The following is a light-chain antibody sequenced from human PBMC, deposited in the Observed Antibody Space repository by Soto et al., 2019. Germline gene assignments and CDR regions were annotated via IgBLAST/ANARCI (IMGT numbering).Light chain of an antibody. Sequence: DIQLTQSPFSLSASIGDRVTITCRASQSISGYLNWYQQKPGQAPKPMIYASSTLQSGVPSRFGGRGSGTDFTLTITSLQPEYSATYYCQQGYSNPIALGQGTRLEIK. CDR3: QQGYSNPIA. J-gene: IGKJ5*01. CDR2: ASS. V-gene: IGKV1-39*01. CDR1: QSISGY.